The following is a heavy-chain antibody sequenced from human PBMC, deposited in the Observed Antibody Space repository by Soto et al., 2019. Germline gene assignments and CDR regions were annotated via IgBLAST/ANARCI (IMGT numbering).Heavy chain of an antibody. V-gene: IGHV1-3*01. CDR3: ARRSYGHLHFDY. D-gene: IGHD4-17*01. J-gene: IGHJ4*02. Sequence: ASVKVSCKASGYTFTSYAMHWVRQAPGQRLEWMGWINAGNGNTKYSQKFQGRVTITRDTSASTAYMELSSLRSEDTAVYYCARRSYGHLHFDYWGQGTLVTLSA. CDR1: GYTFTSYA. CDR2: INAGNGNT.